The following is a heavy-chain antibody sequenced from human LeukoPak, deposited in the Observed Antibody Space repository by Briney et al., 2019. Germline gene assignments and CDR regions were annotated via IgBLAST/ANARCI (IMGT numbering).Heavy chain of an antibody. J-gene: IGHJ4*02. CDR2: MNPNSGNT. CDR1: GYTFTSYD. V-gene: IGHV1-8*03. D-gene: IGHD3-10*01. CDR3: ARDPLWFGELPTPDPFDY. Sequence: ASVTVSCKASGYTFTSYDVNWVRQATGQGLEWMGWMNPNSGNTGYAQKFQGRVTITRNTSISTAYMELSSLRSEDTAVYYCARDPLWFGELPTPDPFDYWGQGTLVTVSS.